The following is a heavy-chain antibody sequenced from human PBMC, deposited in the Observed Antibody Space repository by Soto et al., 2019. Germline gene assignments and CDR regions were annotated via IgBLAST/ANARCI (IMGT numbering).Heavy chain of an antibody. CDR1: GGSFSGYY. V-gene: IGHV4-34*01. CDR3: ARGLPNYDYIWGSYRNHFDY. Sequence: SETLSLTCAVYGGSFSGYYWSWIRQPPGKGLEWIGEINHSGSTNYNPSLKSRVTISVDTSKNQFSLKLSSVTAADTAVYYCARGLPNYDYIWGSYRNHFDYWGQATLGTVSS. D-gene: IGHD3-16*02. J-gene: IGHJ4*02. CDR2: INHSGST.